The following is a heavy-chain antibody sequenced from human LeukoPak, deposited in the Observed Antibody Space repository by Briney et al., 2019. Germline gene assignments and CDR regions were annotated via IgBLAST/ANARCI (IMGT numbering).Heavy chain of an antibody. D-gene: IGHD2-2*01. Sequence: PGGSLRLSCAASGFTFSSYWMSWVRQAPGKGLEWVANIKQDGSEKYYVDSVKGRFTISRDNAKNSLYLQMNSLRAEDTAVYYCASWGRFKVVVPAAHQDYWGQGTLVTVSS. CDR1: GFTFSSYW. CDR3: ASWGRFKVVVPAAHQDY. V-gene: IGHV3-7*01. CDR2: IKQDGSEK. J-gene: IGHJ4*02.